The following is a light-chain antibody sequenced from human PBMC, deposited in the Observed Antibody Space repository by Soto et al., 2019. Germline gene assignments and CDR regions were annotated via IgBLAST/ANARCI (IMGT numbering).Light chain of an antibody. J-gene: IGKJ1*01. CDR2: AAS. CDR1: QDIADY. CDR3: QNYNSAPWT. Sequence: IQMTQSPSSLSASVGDRVTITCRASQDIADYLAWYQQKPGLVPNLLIYAASTLQSGVPSRFSGSGSGTDFTLTITGLQPEDVATYYCQNYNSAPWTFGQGTKVEIK. V-gene: IGKV1-27*01.